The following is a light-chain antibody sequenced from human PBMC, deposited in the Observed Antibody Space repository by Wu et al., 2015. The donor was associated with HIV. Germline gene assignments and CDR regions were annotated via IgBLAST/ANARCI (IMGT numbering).Light chain of an antibody. CDR2: AAS. CDR3: QQIYSTPKT. CDR1: QSISSY. J-gene: IGKJ1*01. V-gene: IGKV1-39*01. Sequence: DIQMTQSPSSLSASVGDRATITCRASQSISSYLHWYQQKPGKAPNLVIYAASSLQSGVPSRFSGSGSGTDFTLTISSLQPEDFATYYCQQIYSTPKTFGQGTKVEIK.